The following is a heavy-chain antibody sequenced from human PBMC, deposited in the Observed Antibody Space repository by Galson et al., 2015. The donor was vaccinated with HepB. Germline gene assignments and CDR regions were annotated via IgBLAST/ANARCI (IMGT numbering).Heavy chain of an antibody. Sequence: SVKVSCKASGYTFTNYGFSWVRQAPGQGLEWMGWISAYNGNTNYAQKVQDRVTMTTDASTNTAYMELRSLTSDDTAVYFCARDVLGTATTGYFDFWGQGTLVTVSS. CDR2: ISAYNGNT. V-gene: IGHV1-18*01. J-gene: IGHJ4*02. CDR1: GYTFTNYG. CDR3: ARDVLGTATTGYFDF. D-gene: IGHD1-1*01.